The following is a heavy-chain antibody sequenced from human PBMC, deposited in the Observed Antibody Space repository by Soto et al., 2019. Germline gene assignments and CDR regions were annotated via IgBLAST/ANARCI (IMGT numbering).Heavy chain of an antibody. V-gene: IGHV1-69*01. Sequence: QVQLVQSGAEVKKPGSSVKVSCKASGGTFSSYAISWVRQAPGQGLEWMGGIIPIFGTANYAQKFQGRVTITADESTSTAYMELSSLRSEDTAVYYCARVGVTAIPSYYYYGMDVWGQGTTVTVSS. CDR1: GGTFSSYA. D-gene: IGHD2-21*02. J-gene: IGHJ6*02. CDR3: ARVGVTAIPSYYYYGMDV. CDR2: IIPIFGTA.